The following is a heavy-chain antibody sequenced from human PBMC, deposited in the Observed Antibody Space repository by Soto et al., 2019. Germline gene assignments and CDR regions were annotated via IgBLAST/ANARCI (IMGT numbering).Heavy chain of an antibody. Sequence: VGSLRLSCAASGFTFSSYAMHWVRQAPGKGLEWVAVISYDGSNKYYADSVKGRFTISRDNSKNTLYLQMNSLRAEDTAVYYCARDSVVPAAIPYYYYYGMDVWGQGTTVTVSS. V-gene: IGHV3-30-3*01. CDR2: ISYDGSNK. D-gene: IGHD2-2*01. CDR1: GFTFSSYA. CDR3: ARDSVVPAAIPYYYYYGMDV. J-gene: IGHJ6*02.